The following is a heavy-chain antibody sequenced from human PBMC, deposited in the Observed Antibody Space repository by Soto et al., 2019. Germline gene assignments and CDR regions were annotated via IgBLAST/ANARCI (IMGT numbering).Heavy chain of an antibody. J-gene: IGHJ4*02. CDR3: ARGWSLTGYCDGTTCSENDY. CDR1: GFTFGGFG. V-gene: IGHV3-48*02. D-gene: IGHD2-21*01. CDR2: IISSGTTI. Sequence: GGSLRLSCAASGFTFGGFGMSWVRQVPGKGPEWFSYIISSGTTIYYADSVKGRFTISRDNAKNSLYLQMNSLRDEDTAVYYCARGWSLTGYCDGTTCSENDYWGQGTLVTVSS.